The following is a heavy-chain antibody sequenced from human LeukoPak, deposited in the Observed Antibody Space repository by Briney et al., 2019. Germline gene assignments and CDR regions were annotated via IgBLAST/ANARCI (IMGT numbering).Heavy chain of an antibody. J-gene: IGHJ4*02. Sequence: ASVKVSCKPSGYTFTAYYIHFVRQAPGQGLEWMGWINPNSGDTNYAQNFQDRVTMTWDTSVSTAYMELTSLTSDDTAVYYCARDRRSSSGWSFDYWGQGTLVTVSS. CDR3: ARDRRSSSGWSFDY. V-gene: IGHV1-2*02. D-gene: IGHD6-19*01. CDR2: INPNSGDT. CDR1: GYTFTAYY.